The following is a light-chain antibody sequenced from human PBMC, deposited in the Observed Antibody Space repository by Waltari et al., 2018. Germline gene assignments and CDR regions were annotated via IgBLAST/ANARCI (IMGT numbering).Light chain of an antibody. Sequence: QSVLTQPPSATGSPGQSVTISCTGTKSDVGAYSLVPWSQQHPGKVPKLLLYEVTKRPSGVPDRFSGSKSGNTASLTVSVLQADDEADYYCSSYAHNNHFVFGTGTKVTVL. CDR1: KSDVGAYSL. CDR3: SSYAHNNHFV. V-gene: IGLV2-8*01. CDR2: EVT. J-gene: IGLJ1*01.